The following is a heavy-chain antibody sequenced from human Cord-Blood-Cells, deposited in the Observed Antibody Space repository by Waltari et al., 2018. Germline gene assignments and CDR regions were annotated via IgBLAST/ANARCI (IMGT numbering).Heavy chain of an antibody. D-gene: IGHD2-2*01. V-gene: IGHV3-53*01. CDR1: GFTVSSNY. Sequence: EVQLVESGGGLIQPGGSLRLSCAASGFTVSSNYMSWVRPAPGKGLEWVSVIYSGGSTYYADSVKGRFTISRDNSKNTLYLQMNSLRAEDTAVYYCARGFCSSTSCYAFDIWGQGTMVTVSS. CDR3: ARGFCSSTSCYAFDI. J-gene: IGHJ3*02. CDR2: IYSGGST.